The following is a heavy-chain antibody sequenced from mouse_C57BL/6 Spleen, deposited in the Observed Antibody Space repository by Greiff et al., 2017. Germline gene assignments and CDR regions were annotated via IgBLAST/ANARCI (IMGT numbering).Heavy chain of an antibody. CDR2: LDPSDSYT. D-gene: IGHD2-3*01. V-gene: IGHV1-59*01. J-gene: IGHJ3*01. CDR3: ARVDGYYEAWFAY. Sequence: QVQLQQPGAELVRPGTSVKLSCKASGYTFTSYWMHWVKQRPGQGLECIGVLDPSDSYTNSNQKLKGKATLTVDTSSSTAYMQLSSLTSEDSAVYYCARVDGYYEAWFAYGGKGTLVTVSA. CDR1: GYTFTSYW.